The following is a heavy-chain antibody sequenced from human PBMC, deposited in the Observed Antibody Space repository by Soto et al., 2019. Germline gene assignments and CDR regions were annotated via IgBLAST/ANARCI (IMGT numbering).Heavy chain of an antibody. CDR2: ISHGGSP. J-gene: IGHJ6*02. Sequence: QLKLPEAGSGVVKPSQTLSLTCAVSGGSVSSGVFSWNWIRQPPGQGLEWIGYISHGGSPHYTPSLRGRVSISVDRSTNVISLNLTSMTPADTAVYFCARGHYYYAMDVWGQGTTVTVSS. CDR1: GGSVSSGVFS. CDR3: ARGHYYYAMDV. V-gene: IGHV4-30-2*01.